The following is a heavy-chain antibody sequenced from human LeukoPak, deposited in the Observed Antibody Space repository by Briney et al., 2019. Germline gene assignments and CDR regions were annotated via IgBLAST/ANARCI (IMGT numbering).Heavy chain of an antibody. J-gene: IGHJ4*02. CDR3: AKEYYYDSSGY. CDR2: ISRSSSTI. CDR1: GFTFSSYS. V-gene: IGHV3-48*01. D-gene: IGHD3-22*01. Sequence: GGSLRLSCAASGFTFSSYSMNWVRQAPGKGLEWVSYISRSSSTIYYADSVKGRFTISRDNSKNTLYLQMNSLRAEDTAVYYCAKEYYYDSSGYWGQGTLVTVSS.